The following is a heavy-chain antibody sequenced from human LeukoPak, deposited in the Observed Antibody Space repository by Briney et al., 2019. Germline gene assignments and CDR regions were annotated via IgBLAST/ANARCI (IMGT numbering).Heavy chain of an antibody. J-gene: IGHJ4*02. V-gene: IGHV1-69*06. Sequence: SVKVSCKASGGTFSSYAISWVRQAPGQGLEWMGGINLIFGTANYAQKFQGRVTITADKSTSTAYMELSSLRSEDTAVYYCARDLSSGWYYFDYWGQGTLVTVSS. D-gene: IGHD6-19*01. CDR1: GGTFSSYA. CDR3: ARDLSSGWYYFDY. CDR2: INLIFGTA.